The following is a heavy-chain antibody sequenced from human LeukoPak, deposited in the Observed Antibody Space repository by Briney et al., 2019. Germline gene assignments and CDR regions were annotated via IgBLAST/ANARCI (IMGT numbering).Heavy chain of an antibody. V-gene: IGHV3-53*01. Sequence: PGGFLRLSCAASGFTVSSNYMSWVRQAPGKGLEWVSVIYSGGSTYYADSVKGRFTISRDNSKNTLYLQMNSLRAEDTAVYYCARDIGVDTRGYYMDVWGKGTTVTVSS. CDR2: IYSGGST. J-gene: IGHJ6*03. CDR1: GFTVSSNY. D-gene: IGHD5-18*01. CDR3: ARDIGVDTRGYYMDV.